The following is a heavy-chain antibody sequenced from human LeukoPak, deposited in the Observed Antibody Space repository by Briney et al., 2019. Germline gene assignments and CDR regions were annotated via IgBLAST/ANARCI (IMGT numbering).Heavy chain of an antibody. V-gene: IGHV4-38-2*01. D-gene: IGHD3-16*01. CDR2: IYQSGTT. CDR3: ARAFPGFDP. Sequence: PSETLSLTCAVSGSSVSTNYYWGWIRQPPGKGLEWIGSIYQSGTTYYNPSLKSRVTMSIDTSRNQFSLKLTSVIAADTAIYYCARAFPGFDPWGQGTQVIVSS. CDR1: GSSVSTNYY. J-gene: IGHJ5*02.